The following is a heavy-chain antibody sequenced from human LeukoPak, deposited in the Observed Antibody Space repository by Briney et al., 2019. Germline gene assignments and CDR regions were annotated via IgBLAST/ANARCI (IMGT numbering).Heavy chain of an antibody. CDR3: AREEGSGSYRYY. CDR2: ISSSGSTI. V-gene: IGHV3-11*01. J-gene: IGHJ4*02. CDR1: GFTFSDYY. D-gene: IGHD3-10*01. Sequence: GGSLRLSCAAYGFTFSDYYMSWIRQAAGKGMEWVSYISSSGSTIYYADSVKGRFTISRDNAKNSLYLQMNSLRAEDTAVYYCAREEGSGSYRYYWGQGTLVTVSS.